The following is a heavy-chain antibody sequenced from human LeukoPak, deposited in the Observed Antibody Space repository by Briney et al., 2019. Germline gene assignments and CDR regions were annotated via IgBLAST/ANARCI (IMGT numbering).Heavy chain of an antibody. CDR2: ISGSGGST. CDR3: AKDRGDVAVTDCYAFDI. J-gene: IGHJ3*02. D-gene: IGHD2-21*02. V-gene: IGHV3-23*01. Sequence: GGSLRLSCAASGFAFSSYAMSWVRQAPGKGLEWVSAISGSGGSTYYADSVKGRFTISRDNSKNTLYLQMNSLRAEDTAVYYCAKDRGDVAVTDCYAFDIWGQGTMVTVSS. CDR1: GFAFSSYA.